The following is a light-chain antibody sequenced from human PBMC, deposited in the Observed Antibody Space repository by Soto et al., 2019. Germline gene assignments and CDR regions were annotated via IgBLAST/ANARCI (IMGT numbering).Light chain of an antibody. J-gene: IGLJ3*02. CDR1: SSDIGDYNY. V-gene: IGLV2-8*01. CDR2: EVS. Sequence: QSALTQPPSASGSLGQSVTISCTETSSDIGDYNYVSWYQQHAGKAPKVMIYEVSQRPSGVPDRFSGSKSGNTASLTVSGLQAEDEADYYCGSYVGSKSFVFGGGTKLTVL. CDR3: GSYVGSKSFV.